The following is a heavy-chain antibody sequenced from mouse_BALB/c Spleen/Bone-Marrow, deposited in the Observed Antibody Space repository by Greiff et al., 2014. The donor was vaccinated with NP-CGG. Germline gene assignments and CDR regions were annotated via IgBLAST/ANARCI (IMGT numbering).Heavy chain of an antibody. V-gene: IGHV1-12*01. J-gene: IGHJ2*01. Sequence: AQLQQSGAELVKPGASVKMSCKASGYTFTSYNMHWVKQTPGQGLEWIGAIYPGNGDTSYNQKFKGKATLTADKSSSTAYMQLSSLTSEDSAVYYCARGGTPYYFDYWGQGTTLTVSS. CDR2: IYPGNGDT. CDR3: ARGGTPYYFDY. CDR1: GYTFTSYN. D-gene: IGHD2-14*01.